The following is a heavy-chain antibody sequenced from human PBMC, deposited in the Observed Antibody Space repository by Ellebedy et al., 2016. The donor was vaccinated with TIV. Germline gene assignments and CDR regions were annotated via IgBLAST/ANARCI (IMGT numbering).Heavy chain of an antibody. J-gene: IGHJ4*02. D-gene: IGHD2-15*01. Sequence: PGGSLRLSCKGSGYSFTSYWIGWVRQMPGKGLEWMGIIYPGDSDTRYSPSFQGQVTISADKSISTAYLQWSSLKASDTAMYYCARALGYCSGGSCYSMHPFDYWGQGTLVTVSS. CDR1: GYSFTSYW. CDR3: ARALGYCSGGSCYSMHPFDY. CDR2: IYPGDSDT. V-gene: IGHV5-51*01.